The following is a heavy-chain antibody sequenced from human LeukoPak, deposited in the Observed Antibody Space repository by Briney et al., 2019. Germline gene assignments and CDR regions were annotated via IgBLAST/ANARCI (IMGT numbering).Heavy chain of an antibody. D-gene: IGHD4/OR15-4a*01. CDR2: INPNSGGT. V-gene: IGHV1-2*06. CDR1: GYTFTGYY. J-gene: IGHJ4*02. Sequence: ASVKVSCKASGYTFTGYYIHWVRQAPGQGLEWMGRINPNSGGTNFAQRFQGRVTITRDTSITTSYMELTSLRSDDTAVYYCATTFDYGAFYWGQGTLVTVSS. CDR3: ATTFDYGAFY.